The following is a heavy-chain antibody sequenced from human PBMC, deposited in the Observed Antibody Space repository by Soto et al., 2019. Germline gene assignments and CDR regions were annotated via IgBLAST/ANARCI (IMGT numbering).Heavy chain of an antibody. D-gene: IGHD3-10*01. CDR2: IYYSGST. CDR3: ARSRGFGELLPNWFDP. Sequence: TLSLTCTVSGVSISSGGYYWRWIRQHPGKGLEWIGYIYYSGSTYYNPSLKSRVTISVDTSKNQFSLKLSSVTAADTAVYYCARSRGFGELLPNWFDPWGQGTLVTVSS. V-gene: IGHV4-31*03. J-gene: IGHJ5*02. CDR1: GVSISSGGYY.